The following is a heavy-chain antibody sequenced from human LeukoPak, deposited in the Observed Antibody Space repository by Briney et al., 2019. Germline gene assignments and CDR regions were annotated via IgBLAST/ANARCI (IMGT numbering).Heavy chain of an antibody. CDR3: ARTPRYCSSTSCYHYYYGMDV. V-gene: IGHV1-3*01. Sequence: ASVKVSCKASGYTFTSYAKHWVRQAPGQRLEWMGWINAGNGNTKYSQKFQGRVTITRDTSASTAYMELSSLRSEDTAVYYCARTPRYCSSTSCYHYYYGMDVWGQGTTVTVSS. D-gene: IGHD2-2*01. J-gene: IGHJ6*02. CDR1: GYTFTSYA. CDR2: INAGNGNT.